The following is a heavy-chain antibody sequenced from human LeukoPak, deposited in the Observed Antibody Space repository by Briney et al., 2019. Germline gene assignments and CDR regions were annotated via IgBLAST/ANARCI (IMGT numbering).Heavy chain of an antibody. V-gene: IGHV1-18*04. J-gene: IGHJ6*03. CDR1: GYTFTCYY. D-gene: IGHD1-26*01. Sequence: GASVKVSCKASGYTFTCYYMHLIRQAPGQGLERKGWISAYNGNTNYAQKLQGRVTMTTDTSTSTAYMELRSLRSDDTAVYYCARDVGATYMDVWGKGTTVTVSS. CDR3: ARDVGATYMDV. CDR2: ISAYNGNT.